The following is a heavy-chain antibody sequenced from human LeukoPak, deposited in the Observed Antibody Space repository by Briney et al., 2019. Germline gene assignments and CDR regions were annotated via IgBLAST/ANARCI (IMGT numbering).Heavy chain of an antibody. CDR3: ARSSSCWPLYFEC. J-gene: IGHJ4*02. D-gene: IGHD6-19*01. Sequence: GASVKVSDKPSGYTFSDYKLNRVRQAPGEGVEWMGWINPKSGGTKFAQKHQGGVTMTADTSIDTAYLELSNLKSDDTAIYYCARSSSCWPLYFECRRQGTLVTVSS. CDR1: GYTFSDYK. V-gene: IGHV1-2*02. CDR2: INPKSGGT.